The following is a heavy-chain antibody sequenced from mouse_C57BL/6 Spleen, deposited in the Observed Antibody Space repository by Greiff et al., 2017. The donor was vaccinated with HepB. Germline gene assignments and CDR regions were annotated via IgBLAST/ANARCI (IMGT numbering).Heavy chain of an antibody. V-gene: IGHV5-4*01. CDR1: GFTFSSYA. CDR3: ARDGGPFAY. CDR2: ISDGGSYT. J-gene: IGHJ3*01. Sequence: EVKLMESGGGLVKPGGSLKLSCAASGFTFSSYAMSWVRQTPEKRLEWVATISDGGSYTYYPDNVKGRFTISRDNAKNNLYLQMSHLKYEDTAMYYCARDGGPFAYWGQGTLVTVSA.